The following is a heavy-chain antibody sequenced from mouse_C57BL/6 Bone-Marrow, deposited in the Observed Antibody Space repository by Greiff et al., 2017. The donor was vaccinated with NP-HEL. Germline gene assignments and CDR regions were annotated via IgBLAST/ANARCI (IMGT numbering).Heavy chain of an antibody. D-gene: IGHD1-1*01. J-gene: IGHJ2*01. CDR3: AREGVGSSSFDY. CDR2: ISNGGGST. CDR1: GFTFSDYY. V-gene: IGHV5-12*01. Sequence: EVQLQQSGGGLVQPGGSLKLSCAASGFTFSDYYMYWVRQTPEKRLEWVAYISNGGGSTYYPDTVKGRFTISRDNAKNTLYLQMSRLKSEDTAMYYCAREGVGSSSFDYWGKGTTLTVSS.